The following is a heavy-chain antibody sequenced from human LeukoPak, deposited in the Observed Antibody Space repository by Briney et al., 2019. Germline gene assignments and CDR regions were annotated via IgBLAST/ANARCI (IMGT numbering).Heavy chain of an antibody. V-gene: IGHV4-34*01. J-gene: IGHJ6*02. CDR3: GALYGSGSYYRGYYYGMDV. D-gene: IGHD3-10*01. CDR2: INHSGST. Sequence: KPSETLSLTCAVYGGSFSGYYWSWIRQPPGKGLEWIGEINHSGSTNYNPSLESRVTISVDTSKNQFSLKLSSVTAADTAVYYCGALYGSGSYYRGYYYGMDVWGQGTTVTVSS. CDR1: GGSFSGYY.